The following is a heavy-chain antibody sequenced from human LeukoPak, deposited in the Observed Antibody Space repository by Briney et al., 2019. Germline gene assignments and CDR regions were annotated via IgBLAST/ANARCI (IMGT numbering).Heavy chain of an antibody. CDR2: IKQDGSEK. CDR3: ARDRGVYYFDY. V-gene: IGHV3-7*01. CDR1: GFTVSSNY. D-gene: IGHD1-26*01. J-gene: IGHJ4*02. Sequence: GGSLRLSCAASGFTVSSNYMSWVRQAPGKGLEWVANIKQDGSEKYYVDSVKGRFTISRDNAKNSLYLQVNSLRAEDTAVYYCARDRGVYYFDYWGQGTLVTVSS.